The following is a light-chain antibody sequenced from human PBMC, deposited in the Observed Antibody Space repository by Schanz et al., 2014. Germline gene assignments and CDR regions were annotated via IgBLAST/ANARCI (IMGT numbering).Light chain of an antibody. CDR2: GNS. J-gene: IGLJ3*02. Sequence: QSVLTQSPSVSGAPGQRVTISCTGSSSNIGAGYDVHWYQQLPGTAPKLLIYGNSNRPSGVPDRFSGSKSGTSASLAITGLQAEDEADYYCQSYDSSLSGSWVFGGGTKLTVL. V-gene: IGLV1-40*01. CDR1: SSNIGAGYD. CDR3: QSYDSSLSGSWV.